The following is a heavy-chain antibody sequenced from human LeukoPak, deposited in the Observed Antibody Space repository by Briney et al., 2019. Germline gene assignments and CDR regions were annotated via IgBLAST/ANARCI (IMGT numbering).Heavy chain of an antibody. CDR1: GYTFTSYY. V-gene: IGHV1-46*01. J-gene: IGHJ4*02. CDR3: ARGWGDYYDSSGYLDY. D-gene: IGHD3-22*01. CDR2: INPSGGST. Sequence: ASVKVSCKASGYTFTSYYMHWVRQAPGQGLEWMGIINPSGGSTSYAQKFQGRVTMTRDTSTSTVYMELSSLRSEDTAVYYCARGWGDYYDSSGYLDYWGQGTLVTVSS.